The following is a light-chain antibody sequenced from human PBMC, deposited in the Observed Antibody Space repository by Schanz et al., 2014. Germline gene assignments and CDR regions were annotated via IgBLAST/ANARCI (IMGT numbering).Light chain of an antibody. V-gene: IGLV1-44*01. CDR2: SND. CDR1: SSNIGRNP. J-gene: IGLJ3*02. Sequence: QSVLTQPPSMSGAPGQRVTISCTGSSSNIGRNPVNWYQQVPGTAPKLLIYSNDQRPSGVSNRFSGSKSGNTASLTISGLQAEDEADYYCSSYTSSSTLRGVFGGGTKLTVL. CDR3: SSYTSSSTLRGV.